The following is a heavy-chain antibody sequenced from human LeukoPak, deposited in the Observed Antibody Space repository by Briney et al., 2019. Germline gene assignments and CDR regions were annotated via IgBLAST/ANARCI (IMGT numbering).Heavy chain of an antibody. J-gene: IGHJ4*02. CDR1: GGSISSSSYY. V-gene: IGHV4-39*01. CDR3: ASLWVYLNY. D-gene: IGHD7-27*01. CDR2: IYYSGST. Sequence: SSETLSLTCTVSGGSISSSSYYWGWLRQPPGKGLEWIGSIYYSGSTYYNPSLKSRVTISVDTSKNQFSLKLSSVTAADTAVYYCASLWVYLNYWGQGTLVTVSS.